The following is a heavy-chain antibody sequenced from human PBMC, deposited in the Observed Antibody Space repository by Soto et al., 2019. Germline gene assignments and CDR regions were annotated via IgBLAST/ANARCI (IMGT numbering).Heavy chain of an antibody. CDR1: GFTFISYA. CDR3: ARNPGPYSSGWPSYYFDY. CDR2: ISGSGGST. D-gene: IGHD6-19*01. J-gene: IGHJ4*02. Sequence: PGGSLRLSCAASGFTFISYAMSWVRQAPGKGLEWVSAISGSGGSTYYADSVKGRFTISRDNSKNTLYLQMNSLRAEDTAVYYCARNPGPYSSGWPSYYFDYWGQGTLVTVSS. V-gene: IGHV3-23*01.